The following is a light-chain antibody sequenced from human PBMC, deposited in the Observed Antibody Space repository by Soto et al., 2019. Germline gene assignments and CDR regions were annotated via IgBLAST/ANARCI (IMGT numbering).Light chain of an antibody. CDR3: SSYTSSSTLV. V-gene: IGLV2-14*01. CDR2: EVS. CDR1: TSDVGGYNY. J-gene: IGLJ3*02. Sequence: QSALTQPASVSGSPGQSITISCTGTTSDVGGYNYVSWYQQHPGKAPKLMIYEVSNRPSGVSNRFSGSKSGNTASLTISGLQAEDEAYYGCSSYTSSSTLVFGGGTKLAVL.